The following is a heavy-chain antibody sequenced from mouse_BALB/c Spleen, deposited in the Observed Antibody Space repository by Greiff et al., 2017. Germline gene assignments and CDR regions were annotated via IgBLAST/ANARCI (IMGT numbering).Heavy chain of an antibody. Sequence: EVQLVESGGGLVKPGGSLKLSCAASGFTFSDYYMYWVRQTPEKRLEWVATISDGGSYTYYPDSVKGRFTISRDNAKNNLYLQMSSLKSEDTAMYYCAREGFYYGGYYAMDYWGQGTSVTVSS. J-gene: IGHJ4*01. D-gene: IGHD1-1*02. CDR2: ISDGGSYT. CDR1: GFTFSDYY. V-gene: IGHV5-4*02. CDR3: AREGFYYGGYYAMDY.